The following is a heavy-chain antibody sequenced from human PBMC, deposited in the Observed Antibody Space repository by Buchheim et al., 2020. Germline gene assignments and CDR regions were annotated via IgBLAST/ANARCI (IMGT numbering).Heavy chain of an antibody. V-gene: IGHV4-59*01. J-gene: IGHJ4*02. CDR3: ARNYDSSGQYSLYRY. CDR2: IYNSGRT. Sequence: QVQLQESGPGLVKPSETLSLSCSVSGGSISSYYWSWIRQPPGKGLEWIGYIYNSGRTSYNPSLKSRVTISVATSKNKFSLNLSSVTAADTAVYYCARNYDSSGQYSLYRYWGQGT. CDR1: GGSISSYY. D-gene: IGHD3-22*01.